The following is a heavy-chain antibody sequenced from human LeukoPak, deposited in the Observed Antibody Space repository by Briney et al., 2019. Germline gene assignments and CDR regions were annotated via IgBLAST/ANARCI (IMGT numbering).Heavy chain of an antibody. Sequence: ASVKVSCKASGYTSTAYYIHWVRQAPGQGLEWMGWINPNSGGTYFAQKFQGRVTMTRDTSITTVYMEVSSDDTAVYYCARGEVVAAHQGSWFDPWGQGTLVTVSS. V-gene: IGHV1-2*02. CDR1: GYTSTAYY. CDR3: ARGEVVAAHQGSWFDP. J-gene: IGHJ5*02. CDR2: INPNSGGT. D-gene: IGHD2-15*01.